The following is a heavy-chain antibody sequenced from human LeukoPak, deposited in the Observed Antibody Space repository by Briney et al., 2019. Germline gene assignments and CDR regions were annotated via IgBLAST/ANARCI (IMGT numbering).Heavy chain of an antibody. J-gene: IGHJ4*02. V-gene: IGHV1-24*01. CDR1: GYTLTELS. CDR3: ATLTLYSSGYYFDY. Sequence: ASVKVSCKVSGYTLTELSMHWVRQAPGKGLEWMGGFDPEDGETIYAQKFQGRVTMTEDTSTDTAYMELSSLRSEDTAVYYCATLTLYSSGYYFDYWGQGTLVTVSS. D-gene: IGHD6-19*01. CDR2: FDPEDGET.